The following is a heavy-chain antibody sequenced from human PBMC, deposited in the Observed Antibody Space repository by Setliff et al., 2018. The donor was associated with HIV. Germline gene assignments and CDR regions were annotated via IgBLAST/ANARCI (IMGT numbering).Heavy chain of an antibody. D-gene: IGHD3-3*01. CDR3: MRGRSITIFGVAYFDF. J-gene: IGHJ4*02. CDR1: GGSVSSGSYF. CDR2: IFTSGST. Sequence: PSETLSLTCTVSGGSVSSGSYFWSWIRQPAGKGLEWIGHIFTSGSTSYNPSLKSRLTISVDTSKNQFSLKMSSVTAADTAVYYCMRGRSITIFGVAYFDFWGQGTQVTVSS. V-gene: IGHV4-61*09.